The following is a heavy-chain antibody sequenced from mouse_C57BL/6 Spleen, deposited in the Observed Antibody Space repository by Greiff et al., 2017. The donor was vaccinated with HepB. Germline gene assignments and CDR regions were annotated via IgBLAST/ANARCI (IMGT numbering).Heavy chain of an antibody. CDR1: GYTFTSYW. V-gene: IGHV1-69*01. CDR3: ARGYYGRGAFAY. J-gene: IGHJ3*01. Sequence: QVQLQQPGAELVMPGASVKLSCKASGYTFTSYWMHWVKQRPGQGLEWIGEIDPSDSYTNYNQKFKGKSTLTVDKSSSTAYMQLSSLTSEDSAVYYCARGYYGRGAFAYWGQGTLVTVSA. CDR2: IDPSDSYT. D-gene: IGHD1-1*01.